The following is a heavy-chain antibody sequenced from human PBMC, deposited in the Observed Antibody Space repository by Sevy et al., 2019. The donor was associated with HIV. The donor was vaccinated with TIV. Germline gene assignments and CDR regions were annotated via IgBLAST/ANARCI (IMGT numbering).Heavy chain of an antibody. D-gene: IGHD2-2*01. CDR1: GFTFSNYA. J-gene: IGHJ4*02. CDR3: VREGCSKPHDY. Sequence: GWSLRLSCAASGFTFSNYAMSWFRQAPGKGLEWVSTFSFGCGKINYADSVKGRFTISRDNSKNTLYLQMNSLRAEDTALYYCVREGCSKPHDYWGQGTTVTVSS. CDR2: FSFGCGKI. V-gene: IGHV3-23*01.